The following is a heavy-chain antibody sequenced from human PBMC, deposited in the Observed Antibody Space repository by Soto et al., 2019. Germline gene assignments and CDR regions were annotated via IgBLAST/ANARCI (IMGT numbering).Heavy chain of an antibody. V-gene: IGHV1-8*01. CDR2: KNPNSGNT. D-gene: IGHD2-2*03. Sequence: QVQLVQSGAEVKKPGASVKVSCKASGYTFTSYDINWVRQATGQGLEWMGWKNPNSGNTGYAQKFQGRVTRTRNTTIRTAYKELSSLRSEDTAVYYCGSRPHGCYYYGMEDWGQGTTVTVSS. CDR3: GSRPHGCYYYGMED. CDR1: GYTFTSYD. J-gene: IGHJ6*02.